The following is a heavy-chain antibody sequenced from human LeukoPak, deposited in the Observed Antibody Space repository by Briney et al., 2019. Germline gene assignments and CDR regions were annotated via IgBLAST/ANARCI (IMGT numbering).Heavy chain of an antibody. J-gene: IGHJ6*02. CDR3: ARVGVGYCSGDSCYCVAYYYYYYGMDV. CDR1: GFIFSSYS. CDR2: INHNGCNK. D-gene: IGHD2-15*01. V-gene: IGHV3-7*01. Sequence: GGSVRLSCAASGFIFSSYSMSWVRQAPGKGLEWVANINHNGCNKYYADSVEGRFTISRDNAKNSLYLQMNSLRAEDTAVYYCARVGVGYCSGDSCYCVAYYYYYYGMDVWGQGTTVTVSS.